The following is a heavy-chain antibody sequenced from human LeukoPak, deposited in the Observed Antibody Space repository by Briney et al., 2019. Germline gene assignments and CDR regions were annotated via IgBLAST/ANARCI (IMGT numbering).Heavy chain of an antibody. CDR1: GGSISSYY. CDR2: IYYSGST. V-gene: IGHV4-59*01. J-gene: IGHJ6*03. Sequence: SETLSLTCTVSGGSISSYYWSWIRQPPGKGLEWIGYIYYSGSTNYNPSPKSRVTISVDTSKNQFSLKLSSVTAADTAVYYCARGVWGSGYHYYYYYMDVWGKGTTVTVSS. D-gene: IGHD3-10*01. CDR3: ARGVWGSGYHYYYYYMDV.